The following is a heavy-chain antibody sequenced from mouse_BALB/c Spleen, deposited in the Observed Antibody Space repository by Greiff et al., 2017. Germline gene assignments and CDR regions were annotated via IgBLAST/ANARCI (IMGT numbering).Heavy chain of an antibody. CDR3: ARVTTATEAMDY. Sequence: LVKTGASVKISCKASGYPFTGYYMHWVKQSHGKSLEWIGYISCYNGATSYNQKFKGKATFTVDTSSSTAYMQFNSLTSEDSAVYYCARVTTATEAMDYWGQGTSVTVSS. CDR1: GYPFTGYY. D-gene: IGHD1-2*01. CDR2: ISCYNGAT. J-gene: IGHJ4*01. V-gene: IGHV1S34*01.